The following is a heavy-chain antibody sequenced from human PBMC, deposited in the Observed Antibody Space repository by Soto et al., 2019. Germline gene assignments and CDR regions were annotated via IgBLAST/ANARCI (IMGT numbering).Heavy chain of an antibody. CDR3: ARAVRYNWNEYYGMDL. CDR2: INHSGST. Sequence: SETLSRTCAVYGGSFSCYYWSWIRQPQGKGLEWIGEINHSGSTNYNPSLKSRVTISVDTSKNQFSLKLSSVTAADTAVYYCARAVRYNWNEYYGMDLGGQGNTVT. D-gene: IGHD1-20*01. J-gene: IGHJ6*02. V-gene: IGHV4-34*01. CDR1: GGSFSCYY.